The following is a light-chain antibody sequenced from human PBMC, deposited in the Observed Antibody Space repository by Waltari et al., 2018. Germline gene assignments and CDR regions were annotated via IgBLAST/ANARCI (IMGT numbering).Light chain of an antibody. Sequence: EVVLTQSPATLSLSPGERAILPCRASQSISSYLEWYQPKPGQAPRLLIYGASNRATGIPARFSGSGSGTDFTLTISSLEPEDFAVYYCQQRSGGPTFGQGTKVEIK. CDR3: QQRSGGPT. J-gene: IGKJ1*01. CDR2: GAS. CDR1: QSISSY. V-gene: IGKV3-11*01.